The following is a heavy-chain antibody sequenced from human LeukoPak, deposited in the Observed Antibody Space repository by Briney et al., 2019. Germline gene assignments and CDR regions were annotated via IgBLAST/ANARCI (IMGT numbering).Heavy chain of an antibody. CDR1: GDSVSSNSAA. CDR2: TYYRSKWYN. V-gene: IGHV6-1*01. D-gene: IGHD6-13*01. Sequence: SQTLSLTCAISGDSVSSNSAAWNWIRQSPSRGLEWLGRTYYRSKWYNDYAVSAKSRITINPDTSKNQFSLQLNSVTPEDTAVYYCARVGSEQQLPTGWFDPWGQGTLVTVSS. J-gene: IGHJ5*02. CDR3: ARVGSEQQLPTGWFDP.